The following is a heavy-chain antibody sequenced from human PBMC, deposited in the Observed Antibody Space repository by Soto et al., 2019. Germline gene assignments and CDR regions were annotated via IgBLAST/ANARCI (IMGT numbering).Heavy chain of an antibody. D-gene: IGHD6-13*01. CDR3: ARYSSSPLNYYYYAMDV. V-gene: IGHV4-4*02. J-gene: IGHJ6*02. Sequence: QVQLQESGPGLIKPSGTLSLTCAVSGGSISSSDWWSWVRQPPGKGLEWIGDVYHSGSTYYNPSLKSRVIISLEKPKNQFSLRLSSVTAADTAMYYCARYSSSPLNYYYYAMDVWGQGTTVTVSS. CDR2: VYHSGST. CDR1: GGSISSSDW.